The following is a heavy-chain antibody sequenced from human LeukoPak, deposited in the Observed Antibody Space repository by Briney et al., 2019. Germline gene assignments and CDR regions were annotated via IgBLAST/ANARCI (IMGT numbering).Heavy chain of an antibody. CDR2: IYPSGSST. CDR1: GFDFSTYT. J-gene: IGHJ4*02. V-gene: IGHV3-23*01. D-gene: IGHD3-10*01. CDR3: AKDLKPXGFGDVDY. Sequence: GGSLRLSCAASGFDFSTYTMIWFRQAPGKRLEWVSEIYPSGSSTFYADSVKGRFTISRDNSKNTLSLHMASLRAEDTALYYCAKDLKPXGFGDVDYWGQGTLVTVSS.